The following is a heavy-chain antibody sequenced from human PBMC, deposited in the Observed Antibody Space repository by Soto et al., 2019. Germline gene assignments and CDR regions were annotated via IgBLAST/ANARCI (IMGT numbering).Heavy chain of an antibody. J-gene: IGHJ5*02. D-gene: IGHD2-2*01. Sequence: PSETLSLTCTVSGGSTSSGDYYWSWIRQPPGKGLEWIGYIYYSGSTYYNPSLKSRVTISVDTSKNQFSLKLSSVTAADTAVYYCARETIVVVPAAINWFDPWGQGTLVTVSS. CDR1: GGSTSSGDYY. V-gene: IGHV4-30-4*01. CDR2: IYYSGST. CDR3: ARETIVVVPAAINWFDP.